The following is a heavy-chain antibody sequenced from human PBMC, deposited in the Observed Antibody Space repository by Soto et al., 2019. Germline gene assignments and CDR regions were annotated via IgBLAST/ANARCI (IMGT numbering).Heavy chain of an antibody. D-gene: IGHD6-6*01. CDR2: ISGYNGNT. J-gene: IGHJ4*02. CDR3: AREGQLGY. V-gene: IGHV1-18*01. Sequence: VSVKVSCKASGYTFTNYGFSWVRQAPGQGLEWMGWISGYNGNTNYAERLQGRVTMTTDTSTSTAYMELKSLRYDDTAVYYCAREGQLGYWGQGTPVTVSS. CDR1: GYTFTNYG.